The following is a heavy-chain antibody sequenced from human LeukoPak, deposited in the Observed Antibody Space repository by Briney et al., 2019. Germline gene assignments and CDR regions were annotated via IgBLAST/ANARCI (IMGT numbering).Heavy chain of an antibody. CDR2: ISWNSRII. J-gene: IGHJ4*02. CDR3: ARLTGAASGTYYFDF. D-gene: IGHD1-26*01. V-gene: IGHV3-9*01. CDR1: GFIFDDYA. Sequence: GGSLRLYCAASGFIFDDYAMYWGRQAPCKGPPWFSGISWNSRIIDYADSVKGRFTISRDNAKTSLFLQMNSLTTDDTAFYYCARLTGAASGTYYFDFWGQGTLVTVSS.